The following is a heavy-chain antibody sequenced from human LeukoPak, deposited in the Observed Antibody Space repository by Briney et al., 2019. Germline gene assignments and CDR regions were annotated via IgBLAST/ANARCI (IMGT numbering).Heavy chain of an antibody. CDR3: GRVTVVGGHDY. D-gene: IGHD4-23*01. Sequence: SETLSLTCTVSGYSISSVYYWGWIRQPPGKGLEGIGSFYYSGRTYYNPSLKSRVTISVDTSKTQFSLKLSSVTAADTAVYYCGRVTVVGGHDYWGQGTLVTVSS. CDR1: GYSISSVYY. J-gene: IGHJ4*02. CDR2: FYYSGRT. V-gene: IGHV4-38-2*02.